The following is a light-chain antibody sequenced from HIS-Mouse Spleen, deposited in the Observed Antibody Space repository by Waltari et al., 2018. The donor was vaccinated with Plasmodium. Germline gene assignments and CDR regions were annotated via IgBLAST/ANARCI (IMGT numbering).Light chain of an antibody. CDR1: QRLVYSDGNTD. J-gene: IGKJ4*01. V-gene: IGKV2-30*01. CDR3: MQGTHWAPRVT. CDR2: KVS. Sequence: DVVMTQSPLSLPVTLGQPASLSFRSSQRLVYSDGNTDLNWFQQRPGQSPSSLTYKVSNSYSGDPDRFSGSGSGTDFTLKISRVEAEDVGIYYCMQGTHWAPRVTFGGGTKVEIK.